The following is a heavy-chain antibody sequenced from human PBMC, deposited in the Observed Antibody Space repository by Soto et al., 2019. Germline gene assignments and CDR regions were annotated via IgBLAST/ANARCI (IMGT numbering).Heavy chain of an antibody. CDR1: GFTFISYW. V-gene: IGHV3-74*01. CDR3: VGGDYNWNSD. Sequence: TGGALRLSCAASGFTFISYWMHWVLQAPGKGLEWVSRMNMDGNRMSYVDSVKGRCTISRDNAKNTFYMEMNSARVEDTAVYYCVGGDYNWNSDWGQGPLVTVPS. CDR2: MNMDGNRM. J-gene: IGHJ4*02. D-gene: IGHD1-7*01.